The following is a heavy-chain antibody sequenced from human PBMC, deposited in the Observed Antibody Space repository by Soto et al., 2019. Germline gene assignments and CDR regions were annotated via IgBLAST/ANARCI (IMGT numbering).Heavy chain of an antibody. J-gene: IGHJ4*02. CDR3: TTDDPINKY. Sequence: EVQLVESGGGLVKSGGSLRLSCAASGFTFSNAWMSWVRQAPGKGLEWVGRIKSKTDGGTTDYAAPVKGRFTISRDDSKNMLYLQMNSLEIEDTALYYCTTDDPINKYWGQGTLVTVSS. V-gene: IGHV3-15*01. CDR2: IKSKTDGGTT. CDR1: GFTFSNAW.